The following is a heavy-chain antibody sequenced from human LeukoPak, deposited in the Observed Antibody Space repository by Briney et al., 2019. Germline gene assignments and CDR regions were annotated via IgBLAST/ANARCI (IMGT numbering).Heavy chain of an antibody. V-gene: IGHV1-46*01. CDR2: INPSGGST. Sequence: ASVKVSCKASGYTFTSYYMHWVRQAPGQGLEWMGIINPSGGSTSYAQKFQGRVTMTRDTSTGTVYMELSSLRSEDTAVYYCARGREFLDIVVVVAATPIDYWGQGTLVTVSS. CDR3: ARGREFLDIVVVVAATPIDY. J-gene: IGHJ4*02. CDR1: GYTFTSYY. D-gene: IGHD2-15*01.